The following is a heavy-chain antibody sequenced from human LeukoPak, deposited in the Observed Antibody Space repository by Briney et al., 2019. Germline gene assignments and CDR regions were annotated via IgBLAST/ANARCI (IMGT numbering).Heavy chain of an antibody. CDR2: ISGSGGST. D-gene: IGHD1-26*01. J-gene: IGHJ2*01. CDR3: ARAQWELPFDL. V-gene: IGHV3-9*03. Sequence: GRSLRLSCAASRFTFDDYAMYWVRQAPGKGLEWVSGISGSGGSTYYADSVKGRFTISRDNSKNTLYLQMNSLRAEDMAVYYCARAQWELPFDLWGRGTLVTVSS. CDR1: RFTFDDYA.